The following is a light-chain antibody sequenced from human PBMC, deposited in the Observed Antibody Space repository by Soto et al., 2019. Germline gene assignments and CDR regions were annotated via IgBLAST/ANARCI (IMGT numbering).Light chain of an antibody. CDR3: SSYTSSSTLPYV. V-gene: IGLV2-14*01. Sequence: QSALTQPASVSGSPGQSITISCTGTSSDGGGYNYVSWYQQHPGKAPKLMIYDVSNRPSGVSNRFSGSKSGNTASLTISGLQDEDEADYYCSSYTSSSTLPYVFGTGTKLTVL. CDR1: SSDGGGYNY. CDR2: DVS. J-gene: IGLJ1*01.